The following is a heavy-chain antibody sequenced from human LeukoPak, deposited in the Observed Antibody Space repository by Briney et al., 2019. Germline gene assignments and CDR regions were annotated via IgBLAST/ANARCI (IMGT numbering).Heavy chain of an antibody. D-gene: IGHD5-12*01. Sequence: SETLSLTCSVSAGSLSSGSYDLNWIRQPPGKGLEWIGQIYDSGSTNYNPSLKSRVTISVDTSKNQFSLKLSSVTAADTAVYYCAGGGGWLPPGWGQGTLVTVSS. J-gene: IGHJ4*02. CDR3: AGGGGWLPPG. CDR1: AGSLSSGSYD. V-gene: IGHV4-61*01. CDR2: IYDSGST.